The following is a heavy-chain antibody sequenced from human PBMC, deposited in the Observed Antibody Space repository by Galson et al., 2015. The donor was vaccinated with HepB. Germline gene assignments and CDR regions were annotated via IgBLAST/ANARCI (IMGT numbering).Heavy chain of an antibody. D-gene: IGHD3-22*01. CDR3: AKDTRSGCYDSSGYTDY. Sequence: SLRLSCAASGFTFSSYAMSWVRQAPGKGLEWVSAISGSGGSTYYADSVKGRFTISRDNSKNTLYLQMNSLRAEDTAVYYCAKDTRSGCYDSSGYTDYWGQGTLVTVSS. CDR1: GFTFSSYA. CDR2: ISGSGGST. V-gene: IGHV3-23*01. J-gene: IGHJ4*02.